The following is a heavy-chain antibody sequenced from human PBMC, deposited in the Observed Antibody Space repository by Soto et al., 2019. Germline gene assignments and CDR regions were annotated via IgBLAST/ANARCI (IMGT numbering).Heavy chain of an antibody. Sequence: GASVKVSCRVSGYTLTELSRHWVRQAPGKGLEWMGGFDHEDGETIYAQKFQGRVTMTEDTSTDTAYMELSSLRSEDTAVYYYAEGPGSGYDWSASLYSYGMDVWGQGTTVTVSS. CDR3: AEGPGSGYDWSASLYSYGMDV. J-gene: IGHJ6*02. D-gene: IGHD5-12*01. CDR1: GYTLTELS. CDR2: FDHEDGET. V-gene: IGHV1-24*01.